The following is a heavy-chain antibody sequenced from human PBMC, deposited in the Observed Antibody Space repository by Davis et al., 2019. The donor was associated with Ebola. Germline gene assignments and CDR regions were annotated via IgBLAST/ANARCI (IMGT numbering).Heavy chain of an antibody. CDR1: GYTFTGYY. V-gene: IGHV1-2*06. D-gene: IGHD3-10*01. CDR2: INPNSGGT. CDR3: ARGPLYYYGSGTGDY. J-gene: IGHJ4*02. Sequence: ASVKVSCKASGYTFTGYYMHWVRQAPGQGLEWMGRINPNSGGTNYAQKFQGRVTMTRDTSISTAYMELSRLRSDDTAVYYCARGPLYYYGSGTGDYWGQGTLVTVSS.